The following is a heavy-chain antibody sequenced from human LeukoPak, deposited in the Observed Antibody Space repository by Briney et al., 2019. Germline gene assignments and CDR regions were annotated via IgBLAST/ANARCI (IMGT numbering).Heavy chain of an antibody. Sequence: AGGSLRLSCAASGFTLSSYAMTWVRQAPGKGLEWVSSSGSTTDYSDSVKGRFTISRDNSKNTLYLQMNSLSAEDTAVYYCTRDSSYGDYSTAFDYWGQGALVTVSS. D-gene: IGHD4-17*01. V-gene: IGHV3-23*01. CDR2: SGSTT. J-gene: IGHJ4*02. CDR3: TRDSSYGDYSTAFDY. CDR1: GFTLSSYA.